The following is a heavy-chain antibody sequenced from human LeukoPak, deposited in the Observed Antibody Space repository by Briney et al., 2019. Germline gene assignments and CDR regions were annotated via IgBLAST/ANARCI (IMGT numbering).Heavy chain of an antibody. CDR1: GFTVSSNY. CDR3: ARVTPLSY. J-gene: IGHJ4*02. CDR2: IYSGGST. Sequence: GGSLRLSCAASGFTVSSNYMSWVRQAPGKGLEWVSVIYSGGSTYYADSVKGRFTISRDNAKNSLYLQMNSLRAEDTAVYYCARVTPLSYWGQGTLVTVSS. D-gene: IGHD2-15*01. V-gene: IGHV3-53*01.